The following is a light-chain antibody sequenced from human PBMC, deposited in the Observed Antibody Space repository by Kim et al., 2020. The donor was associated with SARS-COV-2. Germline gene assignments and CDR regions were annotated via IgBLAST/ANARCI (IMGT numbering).Light chain of an antibody. Sequence: DIQMTQSPSTLSASVGDKITITCRASQSISSWLAWYQQKPGEAPKLLIYKASTLESRVPPRFSGSGSGTEFTLTISCLQADDFATYYSQQYNTYSTFCQGTKLEI. CDR3: QQYNTYST. J-gene: IGKJ2*01. CDR1: QSISSW. CDR2: KAS. V-gene: IGKV1-5*03.